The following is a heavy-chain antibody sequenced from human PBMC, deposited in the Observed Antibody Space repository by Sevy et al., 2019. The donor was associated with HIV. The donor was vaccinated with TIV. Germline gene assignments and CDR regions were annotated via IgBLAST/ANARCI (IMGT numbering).Heavy chain of an antibody. CDR1: GFIFNSYT. Sequence: GGSLRLSCVASGFIFNSYTMSWVRQAPGKGLEWVSTISGSGGSVYYPDPLKGRFTISRDNFKNTVSLQMNSLRAEDTAVYYCTNRGGVIITGFESWGQGTLVTVS. CDR3: TNRGGVIITGFES. V-gene: IGHV3-23*01. CDR2: ISGSGGSV. D-gene: IGHD3-16*01. J-gene: IGHJ4*02.